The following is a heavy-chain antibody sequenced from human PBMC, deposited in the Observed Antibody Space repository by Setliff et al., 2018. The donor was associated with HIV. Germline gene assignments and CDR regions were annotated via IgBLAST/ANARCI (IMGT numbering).Heavy chain of an antibody. J-gene: IGHJ4*02. CDR3: ARVPHRVVGTTTLLYHFDY. CDR2: INHSGST. V-gene: IGHV4-34*01. Sequence: SETLSLTCAVYGGSFSVYYWSWIRQPPGKGLEWIGEINHSGSTKYNPSLKSRVTISVDTSKNQFSLNLSSVTAADTAVYYCARVPHRVVGTTTLLYHFDYWGLGTLVTVSS. CDR1: GGSFSVYY. D-gene: IGHD1-26*01.